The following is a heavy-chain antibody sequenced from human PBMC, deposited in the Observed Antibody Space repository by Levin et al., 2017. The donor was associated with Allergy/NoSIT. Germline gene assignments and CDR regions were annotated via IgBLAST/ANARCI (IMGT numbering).Heavy chain of an antibody. J-gene: IGHJ6*02. V-gene: IGHV3-33*01. CDR2: IWYDGSNK. CDR1: GFTFSSYG. D-gene: IGHD2-2*01. Sequence: LSLTCAASGFTFSSYGMHWVRQAPGKGLEWVAVIWYDGSNKYYADSVKGRFTISRDNSKNTLYLQMNSLRAEDTAVYYCARERIVVVPAASQLYYYGMDVWGQGTTVTVSS. CDR3: ARERIVVVPAASQLYYYGMDV.